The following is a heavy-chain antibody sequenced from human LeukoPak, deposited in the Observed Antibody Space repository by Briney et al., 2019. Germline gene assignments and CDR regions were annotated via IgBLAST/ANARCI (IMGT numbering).Heavy chain of an antibody. CDR1: GSXFXSYW. CDR2: IYPGDSDT. D-gene: IGHD1-26*01. CDR3: ARFVSGSWTFDY. Sequence: SCQXSGSXFXSYWIGWGRQLPGKGLEWMGIIYPGDSDTRYSPSFQGQVTISADKSKSKSSLQWSSLKASDTAMYYCARFVSGSWTFDYWGQGTLVTVSS. V-gene: IGHV5-51*01. J-gene: IGHJ4*02.